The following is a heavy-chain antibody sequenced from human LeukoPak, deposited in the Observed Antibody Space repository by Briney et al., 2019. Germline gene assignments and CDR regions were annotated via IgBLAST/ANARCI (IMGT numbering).Heavy chain of an antibody. Sequence: SVKVSCKASGFTFTSSAMQWVRQARGQRLEWIGWIVVGSGNTNYAQKFQERVTITRDMSTSTAYMELSSLRSEDTAVYYCVKDSTHFRVWDSYDTTGLNYWDQGTLVTVSS. CDR3: VKDSTHFRVWDSYDTTGLNY. CDR2: IVVGSGNT. D-gene: IGHD3-22*01. J-gene: IGHJ4*02. V-gene: IGHV1-58*02. CDR1: GFTFTSSA.